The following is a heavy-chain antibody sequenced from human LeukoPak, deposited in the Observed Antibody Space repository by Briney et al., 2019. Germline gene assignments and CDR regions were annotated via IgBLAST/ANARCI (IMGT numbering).Heavy chain of an antibody. V-gene: IGHV1-2*02. J-gene: IGHJ3*02. D-gene: IGHD3-10*01. CDR2: INTNTGGT. CDR1: GYRFTDYW. CDR3: ARGGSFHEFDI. Sequence: ASVKVSCKASGYRFTDYWIQWVRQTPGQGLEWMGWINTNTGGTVYAQKFQGRVTMTRDTSLTTSYMDLSRLTSDDTAVYYCARGGSFHEFDIWGQGTMVIVSS.